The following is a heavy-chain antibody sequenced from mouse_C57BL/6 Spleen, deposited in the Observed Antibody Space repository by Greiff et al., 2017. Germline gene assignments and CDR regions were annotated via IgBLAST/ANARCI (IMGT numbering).Heavy chain of an antibody. CDR3: AREIRLGFWYFDV. J-gene: IGHJ1*03. CDR2: ISYDGSN. D-gene: IGHD3-3*01. V-gene: IGHV3-6*01. CDR1: GYSITSGYY. Sequence: VQLKESGPGLVKPSQSLSLTCSVTGYSITSGYYWNWIRQFPGNKLEWMGYISYDGSNNYNPSLKNRISITRDTSKNQFFLKLNSVTTEDTATYYCAREIRLGFWYFDVWGTGTTVTVSS.